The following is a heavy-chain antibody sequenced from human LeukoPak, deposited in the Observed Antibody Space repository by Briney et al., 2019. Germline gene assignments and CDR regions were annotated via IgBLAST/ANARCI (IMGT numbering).Heavy chain of an antibody. Sequence: GGSLRLSCAASGFAFRNYSMNWVRQAPGKGLEWVANIKQDGSEKYYVDSVKGRFTISRDNAKNSLYLQMNSLRAEDTAVYYCARPRRGYSYAADYWGQGTLVTVSS. J-gene: IGHJ4*02. CDR3: ARPRRGYSYAADY. V-gene: IGHV3-7*01. CDR1: GFAFRNYS. D-gene: IGHD5-18*01. CDR2: IKQDGSEK.